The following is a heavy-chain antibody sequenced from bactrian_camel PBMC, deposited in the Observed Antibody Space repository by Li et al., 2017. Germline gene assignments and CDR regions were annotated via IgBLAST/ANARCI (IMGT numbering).Heavy chain of an antibody. CDR2: IYTGGGST. CDR1: AHATRPSC. CDR3: AAARLLGAVCGEFRD. D-gene: IGHD1*01. V-gene: IGHV3S1*01. Sequence: HVQLVESGGGSVQPGGSLSLSCVASAHATRPSCMAWFRQTPGRVRQGVAVIYTGGGSTYYADSVKGRFTISLDNAKNTLFLQMNSLQPEDTAIYYCAAARLLGAVCGEFRDWGQGTQVTVS. J-gene: IGHJ4*01.